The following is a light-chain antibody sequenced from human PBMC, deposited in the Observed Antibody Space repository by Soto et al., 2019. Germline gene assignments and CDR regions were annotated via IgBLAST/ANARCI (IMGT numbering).Light chain of an antibody. CDR1: SSNIGAGYD. Sequence: QSVLTQPPSVSGAPGQRVTISCTGSSSNIGAGYDVHWYQQLPGTAPKLLIYGNSNRPSGVPDRFSCSKSGTSASLAITGLQAEDEADYYCQSYGSSLSGPVVFGGGTKLTVL. V-gene: IGLV1-40*01. CDR2: GNS. J-gene: IGLJ2*01. CDR3: QSYGSSLSGPVV.